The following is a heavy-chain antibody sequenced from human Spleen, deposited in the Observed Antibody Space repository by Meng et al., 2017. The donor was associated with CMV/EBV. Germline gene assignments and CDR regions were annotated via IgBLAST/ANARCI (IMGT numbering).Heavy chain of an antibody. CDR3: ARDNNWGPDY. D-gene: IGHD7-27*01. V-gene: IGHV3-72*01. Sequence: GGSLRLSCAASGFIFSDHYMDWVRQAPGKGLEWVGRSRNKANRYTTEYAASVKGRFTISRDESKNPLYLQMNSLRAEDTAVYYCARDNNWGPDYWGQGTLVTVSS. CDR1: GFIFSDHY. J-gene: IGHJ4*02. CDR2: SRNKANRYTT.